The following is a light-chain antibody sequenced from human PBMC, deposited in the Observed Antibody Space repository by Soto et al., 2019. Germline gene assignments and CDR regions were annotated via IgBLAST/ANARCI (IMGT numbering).Light chain of an antibody. CDR1: QSISSY. CDR2: AAS. CDR3: QQSYSTPRST. V-gene: IGKV1-39*01. Sequence: DIQMTQSPSSLSASVGDRVTITCRASQSISSYLNWYQQKPGKAPKLLIYAASSLQSGVPARFSGSGSGTDFTLTISSLQPEYFANYYCQQSYSTPRSTFGQGTRLEIK. J-gene: IGKJ5*01.